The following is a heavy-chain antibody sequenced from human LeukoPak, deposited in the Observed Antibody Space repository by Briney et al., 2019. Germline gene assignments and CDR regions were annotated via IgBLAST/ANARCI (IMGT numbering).Heavy chain of an antibody. CDR1: GFTFSSYG. Sequence: PGGSLRLSCAASGFTFSSYGMHWIRQAPGKGLEWVAFIRNVGSIIYNADSVKGRFTISRDNSKNTLYLQMNSLRAEDTAVYYCASSRPYDSSGYFHWGQGTLVTVSS. CDR2: IRNVGSII. J-gene: IGHJ4*02. V-gene: IGHV3-30*02. CDR3: ASSRPYDSSGYFH. D-gene: IGHD3-22*01.